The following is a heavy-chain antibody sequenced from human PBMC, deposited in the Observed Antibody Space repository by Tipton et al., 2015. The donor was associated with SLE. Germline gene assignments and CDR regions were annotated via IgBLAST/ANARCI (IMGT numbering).Heavy chain of an antibody. J-gene: IGHJ2*01. CDR3: AREFLNPVTTVHYYFDL. CDR1: GGSISTYY. D-gene: IGHD4-11*01. V-gene: IGHV4-59*12. CDR2: VYYSGTT. Sequence: TLSLTCTVSGGSISTYYWTWIRQPPGKGLEWIGNVYYSGTTNYSPYLKSRVTISVDTSSNQFSLRLISVTAADTAVYYCAREFLNPVTTVHYYFDLWGRGTLVTVSS.